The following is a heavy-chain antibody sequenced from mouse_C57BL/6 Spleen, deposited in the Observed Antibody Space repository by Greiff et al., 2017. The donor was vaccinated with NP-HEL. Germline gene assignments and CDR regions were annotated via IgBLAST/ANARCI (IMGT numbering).Heavy chain of an antibody. D-gene: IGHD2-4*01. CDR2: IYPGDGDT. CDR1: GYAFSSSW. CDR3: ARRYYDYDGAWFAY. Sequence: VQLQQSGPELVKPGASVKISCKASGYAFSSSWMNWVKQRPGKGLEWIGRIYPGDGDTNYNGKFKGKATLTAAKSSSTAYMQLSSLTSEDSAVYFCARRYYDYDGAWFAYWGQGTLVTVSA. V-gene: IGHV1-82*01. J-gene: IGHJ3*01.